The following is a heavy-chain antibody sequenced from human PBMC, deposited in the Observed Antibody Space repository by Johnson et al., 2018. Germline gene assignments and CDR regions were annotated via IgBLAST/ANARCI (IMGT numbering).Heavy chain of an antibody. J-gene: IGHJ3*02. CDR2: ISSDGSNK. V-gene: IGHV3-30*03. D-gene: IGHD1-26*01. Sequence: QVQLVQSGGGVVQPGRSLRLSCAASGFTFSSYGMHWVRQAPGKGLEWVAVISSDGSNKYYADSVKGRFTISTDNSKNTLYLQINSLRAEDTAVYYCARAIYSGTYYENAFDIWGQGTMVTVSS. CDR1: GFTFSSYG. CDR3: ARAIYSGTYYENAFDI.